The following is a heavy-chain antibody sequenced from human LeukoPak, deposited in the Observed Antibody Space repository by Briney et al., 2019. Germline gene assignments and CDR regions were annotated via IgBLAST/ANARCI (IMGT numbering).Heavy chain of an antibody. V-gene: IGHV3-33*01. J-gene: IGHJ5*02. CDR1: GFTFISYG. D-gene: IGHD5-24*01. CDR2: IWYDGSNK. CDR3: TPYRDRNWFDP. Sequence: GGSLRLSCAASGFTFISYGMHWVRQAPGKGLEWVAVIWYDGSNKYHADSVKGRFTISRDNSKNTLYLQMNSLRAEDTAVYYCTPYRDRNWFDPWGQGTLVTVSS.